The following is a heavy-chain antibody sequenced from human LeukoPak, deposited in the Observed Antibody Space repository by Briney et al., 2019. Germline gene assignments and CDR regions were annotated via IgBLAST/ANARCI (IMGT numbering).Heavy chain of an antibody. V-gene: IGHV3-7*04. CDR2: MNQDGSEK. J-gene: IGHJ4*02. CDR3: AQDYRGLFDC. Sequence: GGSLRLSCLPSGFTFNETLMRWLHQAPGKGLEWVANMNQDGSEKYYVDSVKGRFTISRDNAKNSLYLQMNSLRAEDTAVYYCAQDYRGLFDCWGQGTLVTVSS. D-gene: IGHD4-11*01. CDR1: GFTFNETL.